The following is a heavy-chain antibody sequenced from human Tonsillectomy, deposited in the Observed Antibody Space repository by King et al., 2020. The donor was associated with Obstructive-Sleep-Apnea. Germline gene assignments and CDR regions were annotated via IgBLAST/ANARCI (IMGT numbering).Heavy chain of an antibody. CDR3: ARDRVGRDGYNRFDY. J-gene: IGHJ4*02. CDR1: GGSINSYY. CDR2: ISYSVST. D-gene: IGHD5-24*01. Sequence: QLQESGPGLVKPSETLSLTCTVSGGSINSYYWSWIRQTPGKGLEWIGYISYSVSTNYNPSLKSRVTISVDTSKNKFSRKLSSVTAADTAVYYCARDRVGRDGYNRFDYWGQGTLVTVSS. V-gene: IGHV4-59*01.